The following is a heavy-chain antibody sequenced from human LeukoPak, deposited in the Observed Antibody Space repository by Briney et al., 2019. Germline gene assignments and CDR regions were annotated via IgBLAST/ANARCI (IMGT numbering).Heavy chain of an antibody. CDR3: ARVGNGDYRYYFYMDV. CDR1: GFTFSTSG. D-gene: IGHD4-17*01. CDR2: ISSSGSTI. Sequence: PGGSLRLSCAASGFTFSTSGMSWVRQAPGKGLEWVSYISSSGSTIYYADSVKGRFTISRDNAKNSLYLQMNSLRAEDTAVYYCARVGNGDYRYYFYMDVWGKGTTVTISS. V-gene: IGHV3-48*04. J-gene: IGHJ6*03.